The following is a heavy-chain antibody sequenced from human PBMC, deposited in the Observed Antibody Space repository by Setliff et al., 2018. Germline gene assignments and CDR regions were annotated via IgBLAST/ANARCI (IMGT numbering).Heavy chain of an antibody. CDR1: GDSLSSSY. Sequence: SETLSLTCTVSGDSLSSSYRSWIRQPPGKGLEWIGRFSYGVSTIYNPSLESRVTFSVDTSKNQFSLKLTSVTAADTAVYYCARRVLECGRTACPLGGSYNWFDPWGQGIGVTVS. V-gene: IGHV4-59*08. CDR3: ARRVLECGRTACPLGGSYNWFDP. D-gene: IGHD3-3*01. J-gene: IGHJ5*02. CDR2: FSYGVST.